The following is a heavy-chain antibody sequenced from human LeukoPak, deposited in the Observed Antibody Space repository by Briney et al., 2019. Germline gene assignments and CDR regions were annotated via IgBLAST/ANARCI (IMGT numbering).Heavy chain of an antibody. CDR1: GGSISSGSYY. Sequence: PSETLSLTCTVSGGSISSGSYYWSWIRQPAGKGLEWIGRIYTSGSTNYNPSLKSRVTISVYTSKNQVSLKLSSVTAADTAVYYCARLYLGAPDYWGQGTLVTVSS. CDR3: ARLYLGAPDY. CDR2: IYTSGST. V-gene: IGHV4-61*02. J-gene: IGHJ4*02. D-gene: IGHD2-8*01.